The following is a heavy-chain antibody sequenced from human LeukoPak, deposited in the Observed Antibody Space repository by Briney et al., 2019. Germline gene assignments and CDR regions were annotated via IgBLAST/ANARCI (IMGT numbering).Heavy chain of an antibody. J-gene: IGHJ4*02. V-gene: IGHV3-66*01. CDR3: AFSCSGDSCYPYFDY. CDR1: GFTATSNY. D-gene: IGHD2-15*01. Sequence: PGGPLRLSCAASGFTATSNYLSWVRQAPGKGLEWVSVVFSWGSTYFADSVKGRFTISRDNSKNMLYLQMNNLRAEDTAVYYCAFSCSGDSCYPYFDYWGQGTLVTVSS. CDR2: VFSWGST.